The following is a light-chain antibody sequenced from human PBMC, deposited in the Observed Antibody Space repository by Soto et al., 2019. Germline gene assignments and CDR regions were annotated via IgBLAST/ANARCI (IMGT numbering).Light chain of an antibody. Sequence: QAVLTQPPSVSHAPRQRVTISCSGSNSNIGTGTNPVNWYQQLPGKAPKLLIYYDHLLPSGVSDRFSGSKSGTSASLAISGLQSEDEAHYYCSAWDDSLNGWVFGGGTKLTVL. CDR3: SAWDDSLNGWV. V-gene: IGLV1-36*01. CDR2: YDH. CDR1: NSNIGTGTNP. J-gene: IGLJ2*01.